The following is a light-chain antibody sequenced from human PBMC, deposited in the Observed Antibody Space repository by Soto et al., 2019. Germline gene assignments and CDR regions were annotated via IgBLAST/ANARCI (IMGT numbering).Light chain of an antibody. CDR2: GAS. CDR1: QSVSSN. CDR3: QQYHNWPRT. J-gene: IGKJ1*01. V-gene: IGKV3-15*01. Sequence: EIVMTQSPATLSVSPGERATLSCRASQSVSSNLAWYQQKPGQAPRLLIYGASTRATGIPARFSGSGSGTEFPLTISSLQSEDFAVYYCQQYHNWPRTFGQGTKLEIK.